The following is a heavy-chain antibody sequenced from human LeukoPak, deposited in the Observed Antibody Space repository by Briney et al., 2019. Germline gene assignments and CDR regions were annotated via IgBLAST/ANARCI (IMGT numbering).Heavy chain of an antibody. J-gene: IGHJ4*02. CDR2: ISSSSSTI. Sequence: GGSLRLSCAASGFTFSTYSMNWVRQAPGKGLEWVSYISSSSSTIYYADSVKGRFTISRDNAKNSLYLQMNSLRAEDTAVYYCAGGSTYYDSSGQVPFDYWGQGTLVTVSS. CDR1: GFTFSTYS. CDR3: AGGSTYYDSSGQVPFDY. V-gene: IGHV3-48*01. D-gene: IGHD3-22*01.